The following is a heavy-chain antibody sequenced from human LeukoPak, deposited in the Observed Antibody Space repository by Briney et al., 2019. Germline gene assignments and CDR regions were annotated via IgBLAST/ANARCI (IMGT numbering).Heavy chain of an antibody. CDR1: GYTFTGYY. D-gene: IGHD3-22*01. Sequence: GASVKVSCKASGYTFTGYYMHWVRQAPGQGLEWMGRINPNSGGTNYAQKFQGRVTMTRDTSISTAYMELSRLRSDDTAVYYCARESGCSGYYYGEFDYWGQGTLVTVSS. V-gene: IGHV1-2*06. CDR3: ARESGCSGYYYGEFDY. CDR2: INPNSGGT. J-gene: IGHJ4*02.